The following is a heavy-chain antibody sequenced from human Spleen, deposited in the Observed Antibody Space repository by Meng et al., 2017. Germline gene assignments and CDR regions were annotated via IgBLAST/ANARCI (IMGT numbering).Heavy chain of an antibody. CDR1: GFTISSNY. CDR3: AKAVSPGSSGWYPTYYYYYAMDV. Sequence: GGSLRLSCAASGFTISSNYMSWVRQAPEQGLEWVSVIYSGGSTYYADSVKGRFTISRDNSKNTLYLQMNSLRVEDTAVHYCAKAVSPGSSGWYPTYYYYYAMDVWGQGTTVTVSS. V-gene: IGHV3-53*01. CDR2: IYSGGST. J-gene: IGHJ6*02. D-gene: IGHD6-19*01.